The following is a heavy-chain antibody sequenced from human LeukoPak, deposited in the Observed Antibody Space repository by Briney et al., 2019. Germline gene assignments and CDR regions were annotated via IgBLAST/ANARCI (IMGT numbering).Heavy chain of an antibody. V-gene: IGHV3-74*01. J-gene: IGHJ4*02. D-gene: IGHD3-22*01. CDR1: GFTFSAYW. CDR2: INTDGSST. CDR3: AKGTYYYDSSGQYYFDY. Sequence: PGGSLRLSCAASGFTFSAYWMHWVRQAPGKGLVWVSRINTDGSSTIYADSVKGRFTISRDNSKNTLYLQMNSLRAEDTAVYYCAKGTYYYDSSGQYYFDYWGQGTLVTVSS.